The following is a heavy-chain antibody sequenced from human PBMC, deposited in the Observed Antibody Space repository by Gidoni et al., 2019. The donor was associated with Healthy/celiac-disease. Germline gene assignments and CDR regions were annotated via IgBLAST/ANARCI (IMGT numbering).Heavy chain of an antibody. D-gene: IGHD3-22*01. CDR2: IKQDGSER. Sequence: EVQLVESGGGLVQPGGSLRLSCAASGFTFRSDWMSWVRQAPGKGLEWVANIKQDGSERYYVDSVKGRFTITRDNAKNSLCLQMNSLRAEDTAVYYCARDRRVCDYDSSGYDYWGQGTLVTVSS. J-gene: IGHJ4*02. CDR3: ARDRRVCDYDSSGYDY. CDR1: GFTFRSDW. V-gene: IGHV3-7*03.